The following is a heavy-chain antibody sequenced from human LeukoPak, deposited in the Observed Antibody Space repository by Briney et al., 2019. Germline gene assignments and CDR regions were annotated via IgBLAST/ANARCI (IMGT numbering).Heavy chain of an antibody. D-gene: IGHD3-10*01. CDR3: ARGLITMVRGVKSAYYYMDV. J-gene: IGHJ6*03. V-gene: IGHV4-59*01. CDR2: IYYSVST. CDR1: GGSISSYY. Sequence: SETLSLTCTVSGGSISSYYWSWIRQAPGKGLEWIGYIYYSVSTNYNPSLKSRVTISVDTSKNQFSLKLSSVTAADTAVYYCARGLITMVRGVKSAYYYMDVWGKGTTVTVSS.